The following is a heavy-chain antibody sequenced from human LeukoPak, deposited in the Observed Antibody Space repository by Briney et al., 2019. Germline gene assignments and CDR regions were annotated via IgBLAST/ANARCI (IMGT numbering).Heavy chain of an antibody. CDR1: GFTFSSSA. CDR2: ISASGSGT. CDR3: AKGRRYSSSSDTFDF. Sequence: GGSLRLSCAASGFTFSSSAMSWVRQAPGKGLEWVSGISASGSGTYYADSVKGRFTISRDNSKNTLYLQLNSLRVEDTALYYCAKGRRYSSSSDTFDFWGQGTLVTVSS. V-gene: IGHV3-23*01. J-gene: IGHJ4*02. D-gene: IGHD6-6*01.